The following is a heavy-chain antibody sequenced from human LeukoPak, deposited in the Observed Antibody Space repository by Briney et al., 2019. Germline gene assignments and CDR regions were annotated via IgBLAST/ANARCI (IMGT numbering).Heavy chain of an antibody. CDR3: ARSYYDFWSGYYLDY. J-gene: IGHJ4*02. CDR2: IKQDGSEK. Sequence: GGSLRLSCAASGFTFRTYWMSWVRQAPGKGLEWVANIKQDGSEKYYVDSVKGRFTISRDNAKNSLYLQMNSLRAEDTAVYYCARSYYDFWSGYYLDYWGQGTLVTVSS. CDR1: GFTFRTYW. V-gene: IGHV3-7*01. D-gene: IGHD3-3*01.